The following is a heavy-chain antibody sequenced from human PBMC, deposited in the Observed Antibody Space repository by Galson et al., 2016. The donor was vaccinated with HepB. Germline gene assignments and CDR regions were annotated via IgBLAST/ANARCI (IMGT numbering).Heavy chain of an antibody. Sequence: SVKVSCKASGYTFTDYAMNWVRQAPGQGLEWAGWINTNTGNPSYAQGFVGRFVLSLDPSVSTAYLQISDLKAEDTAVYYCVKDGADSGGYYPDYWGQGTLVTVSS. CDR2: INTNTGNP. D-gene: IGHD3-22*01. J-gene: IGHJ4*02. V-gene: IGHV7-4-1*02. CDR1: GYTFTDYA. CDR3: VKDGADSGGYYPDY.